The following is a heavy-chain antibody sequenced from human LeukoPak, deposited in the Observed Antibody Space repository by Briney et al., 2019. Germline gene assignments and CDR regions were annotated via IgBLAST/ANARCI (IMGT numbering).Heavy chain of an antibody. CDR1: GFTFSSYA. J-gene: IGHJ3*02. D-gene: IGHD3-3*01. CDR2: ISGSGGST. V-gene: IGHV3-23*01. CDR3: AKRPKRITIFGAVRPFDAFDI. Sequence: GGSLRLSCAASGFTFSSYAMSWVRQAPEKGLEWVSAISGSGGSTYYADSVKGRFTISRDNSKNTLYLQMNSLRAEDTAVYYCAKRPKRITIFGAVRPFDAFDIWGQGTMVTVSS.